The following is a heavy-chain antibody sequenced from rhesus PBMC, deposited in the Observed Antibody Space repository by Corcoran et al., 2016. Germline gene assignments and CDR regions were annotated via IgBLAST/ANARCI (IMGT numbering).Heavy chain of an antibody. D-gene: IGHD3-16*01. V-gene: IGHV4-127*01. CDR1: VYSISSGYG. CDR3: ARDRPYYYSGSYYFDY. CDR2: IGGSSGSN. Sequence: QVQLQESGPGLVKPSETLSLTCAVSVYSISSGYGWSWIRQPPGQGLDWIGYIGGSSGSNNNNHSLKSRVTMSKDTSKNQFSLKLSAVTAADTAVYYCARDRPYYYSGSYYFDYWGQGVLVTVSS. J-gene: IGHJ4*01.